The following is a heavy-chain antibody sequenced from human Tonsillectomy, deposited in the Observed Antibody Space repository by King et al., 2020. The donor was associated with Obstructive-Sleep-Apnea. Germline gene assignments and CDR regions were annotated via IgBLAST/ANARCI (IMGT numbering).Heavy chain of an antibody. CDR2: INPNSGGT. CDR1: GYTFTGYY. J-gene: IGHJ6*02. D-gene: IGHD2-15*01. CDR3: ARGDGVAATNYYYYYGMDV. Sequence: VQLVESGAEVKKPGASVKVSCKASGYTFTGYYMHWVRQAPGQGLEWMGWINPNSGGTNYAQKFQGWGTMTRDTSISTAYMELSRLRSDDTAVYYCARGDGVAATNYYYYYGMDVWGQGTTVTVSS. V-gene: IGHV1-2*04.